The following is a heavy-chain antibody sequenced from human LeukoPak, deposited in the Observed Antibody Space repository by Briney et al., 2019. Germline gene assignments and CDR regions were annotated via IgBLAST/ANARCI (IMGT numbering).Heavy chain of an antibody. Sequence: GGSLRLSCVASGFTFSGYNMNWVRQAPGKGLEWVSSISSDSTTYTYYAASVKGRFTISRDNAKNSLYLQMNSLRAEDTAVYYCARPSINDYGGNYDYWGQGTQLTVSS. J-gene: IGHJ4*02. CDR1: GFTFSGYN. D-gene: IGHD4-23*01. V-gene: IGHV3-21*01. CDR2: ISSDSTTYT. CDR3: ARPSINDYGGNYDY.